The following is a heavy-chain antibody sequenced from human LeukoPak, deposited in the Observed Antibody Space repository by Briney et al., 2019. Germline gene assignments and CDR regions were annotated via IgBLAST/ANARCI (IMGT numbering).Heavy chain of an antibody. J-gene: IGHJ4*02. Sequence: GGSLRLSCAASGFTVITNDMTWVRQAPGKGLEWVSVLYSDGNTKYADSVKARFTISRDNSKNTVYLQMNSLRVEDTAVYYCARATLDNWGQGTLVTVSS. CDR2: LYSDGNT. CDR1: GFTVITND. V-gene: IGHV3-53*01. CDR3: ARATLDN.